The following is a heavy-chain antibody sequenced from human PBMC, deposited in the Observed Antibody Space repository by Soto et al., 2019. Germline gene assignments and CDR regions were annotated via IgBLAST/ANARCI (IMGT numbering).Heavy chain of an antibody. V-gene: IGHV4-30-4*01. CDR1: GNSISHGDYY. Sequence: SETLSLTCTVAGNSISHGDYYWSWIRQPPGKGLDWIGHICLSGSTYHYPSLKSRVSMSVYTPNNTFSLNLKYVTAEDTAVYYWAGAGRYPSSWFDPWGQGTLVTVSS. CDR2: ICLSGST. CDR3: AGAGRYPSSWFDP. D-gene: IGHD3-16*02. J-gene: IGHJ5*01.